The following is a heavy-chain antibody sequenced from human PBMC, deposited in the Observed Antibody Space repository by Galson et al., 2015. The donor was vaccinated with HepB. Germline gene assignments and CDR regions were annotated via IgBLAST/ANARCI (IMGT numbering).Heavy chain of an antibody. J-gene: IGHJ4*02. CDR3: ARDPLGWSYFDY. D-gene: IGHD3-10*01. V-gene: IGHV3-30-3*01. CDR2: ISYDGSNK. Sequence: SLRLSCAASGFTFSSYAMHWVRQAPGKGLEWVAVISYDGSNKYYADSVKGRFTISRDNSKNTLYLQMNSLRAEDTAVYYCARDPLGWSYFDYWGQGTLVTVSS. CDR1: GFTFSSYA.